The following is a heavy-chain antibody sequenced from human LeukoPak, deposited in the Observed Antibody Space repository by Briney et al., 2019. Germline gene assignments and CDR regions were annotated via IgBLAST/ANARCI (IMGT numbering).Heavy chain of an antibody. V-gene: IGHV3-11*01. D-gene: IGHD3-3*01. CDR1: GFTFSDYY. J-gene: IGHJ4*02. CDR2: ISSSGSTI. Sequence: GGSLRLSCAASGFTFSDYYMSWIRQAPGKGLEWVSYISSSGSTIYYADSVKGRFTISRDNAKNSLYLQMNSLRAEDTAVYYCAKGTYDFWSGYCLFDYWGQGTLVTVSS. CDR3: AKGTYDFWSGYCLFDY.